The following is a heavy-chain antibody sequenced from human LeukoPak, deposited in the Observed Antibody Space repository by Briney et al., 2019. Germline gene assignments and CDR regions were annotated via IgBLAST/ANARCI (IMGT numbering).Heavy chain of an antibody. Sequence: PSETLSLTCTVSGGSISSYYWSWIRQPPGKGLEWIGYIYYSVSTNYNPSLKSRVTISVDTSKNQFSLKLSSVTAADTAVYYCARHDSSGYLDYWGQGTLVTVSS. V-gene: IGHV4-59*08. CDR1: GGSISSYY. J-gene: IGHJ4*02. D-gene: IGHD3-22*01. CDR2: IYYSVST. CDR3: ARHDSSGYLDY.